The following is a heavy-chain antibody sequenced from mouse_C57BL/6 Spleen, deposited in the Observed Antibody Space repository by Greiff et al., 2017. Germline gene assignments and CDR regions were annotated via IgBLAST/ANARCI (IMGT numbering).Heavy chain of an antibody. Sequence: VQLQESGAELVRPGASVTLSCKASGYTFTDYEMHWVKQTPVHGLEWIGAIDPETGGTAYNQKFKGKAILTADKSSSTAYMELRSLTSVDSAVYYCTKRSPHGYFDVWGTGTTVTVSS. J-gene: IGHJ1*03. V-gene: IGHV1-15*01. CDR1: GYTFTDYE. CDR3: TKRSPHGYFDV. CDR2: IDPETGGT.